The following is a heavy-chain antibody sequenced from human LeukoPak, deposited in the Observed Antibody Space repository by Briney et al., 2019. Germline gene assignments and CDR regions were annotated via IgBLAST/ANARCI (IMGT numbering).Heavy chain of an antibody. D-gene: IGHD2-2*02. J-gene: IGHJ4*02. Sequence: PGESLRLSSATSGFTFSFYGMHWVRQAPGKGLEWVAFIQYDGSYKFYADSVQGRFSISRDNSKNTLFLQMNSLRTEDTSVYYCAKTSDQLLYSKFDFWGQGTLVTVSS. V-gene: IGHV3-30*02. CDR1: GFTFSFYG. CDR2: IQYDGSYK. CDR3: AKTSDQLLYSKFDF.